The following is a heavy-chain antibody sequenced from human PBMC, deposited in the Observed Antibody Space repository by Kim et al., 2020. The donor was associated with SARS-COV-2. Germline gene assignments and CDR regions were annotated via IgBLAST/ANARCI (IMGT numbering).Heavy chain of an antibody. CDR2: IYYSGST. J-gene: IGHJ6*02. Sequence: SETLSLTCTVSGGSISSYYWSWIRQPPGKGLEWIGYIYYSGSTNYNPSLKSRVTISVDTSKNQFSLKLSSVTAADTAVYYCARGGAPYYYYYYGMDVWGQGTTVTVSS. CDR3: ARGGAPYYYYYYGMDV. V-gene: IGHV4-59*01. CDR1: GGSISSYY.